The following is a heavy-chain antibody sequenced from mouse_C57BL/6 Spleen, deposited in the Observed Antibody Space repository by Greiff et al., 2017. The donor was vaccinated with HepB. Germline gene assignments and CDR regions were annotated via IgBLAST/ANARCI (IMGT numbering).Heavy chain of an antibody. CDR2: ISSGSSTI. CDR3: ATYDGYYGYYFDY. D-gene: IGHD2-3*01. Sequence: EVKLMESGGGLVKPGGSLKLSCAASGFTFSDYGMHWVRQAPEKGLEWVAYISSGSSTIYYADTVKGRFTISRDNAKNTLFLQMTSLRSEGTAMYYCATYDGYYGYYFDYWGQGTTLTVSS. CDR1: GFTFSDYG. V-gene: IGHV5-17*01. J-gene: IGHJ2*01.